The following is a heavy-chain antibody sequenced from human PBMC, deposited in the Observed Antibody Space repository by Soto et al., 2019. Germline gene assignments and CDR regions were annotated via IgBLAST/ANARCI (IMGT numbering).Heavy chain of an antibody. CDR2: IIPTFGTA. J-gene: IGHJ1*01. D-gene: IGHD3-22*01. CDR1: GGTFSNYA. V-gene: IGHV1-69*01. Sequence: QVQLVQSGAEVKKPGSSVKVSCKASGGTFSNYAISWVRQAPGQGLEWMGGIIPTFGTAKYTQMFQGRLTMTADDSTSTSYMELSSLRSEDTALYYCARGYYYDNSGYSNFQHWCQGTLVTVSS. CDR3: ARGYYYDNSGYSNFQH.